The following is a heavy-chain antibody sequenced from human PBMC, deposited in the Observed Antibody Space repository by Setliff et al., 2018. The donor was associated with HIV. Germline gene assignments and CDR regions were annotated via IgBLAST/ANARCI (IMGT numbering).Heavy chain of an antibody. CDR1: GFTFDDYA. D-gene: IGHD3-10*01. J-gene: IGHJ4*02. CDR3: ARGPTGSGSAYLDF. CDR2: ISWNGGST. Sequence: GGSLRLSCAASGFTFDDYAMHRVRQVPGKGLEWVSLISWNGGSTYYADSVRGRFAISRDNSKNFLYLQMSSLRTDDSALYYCARGPTGSGSAYLDFWGQGTLVTVSS. V-gene: IGHV3-43D*03.